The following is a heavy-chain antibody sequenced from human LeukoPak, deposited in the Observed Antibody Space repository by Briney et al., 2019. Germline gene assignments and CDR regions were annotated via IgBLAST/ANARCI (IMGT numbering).Heavy chain of an antibody. CDR2: INYSGTT. D-gene: IGHD5-18*01. CDR1: GGSFSGYY. Sequence: SETLSLTCAVYGGSFSGYYWSWIRQPPGKGQNWIGQINYSGTTNYNPSLKSRVTISVDTSKNLFFLKLSSATAADTAVYYCARGRYRYSYGYLDYWGQGTLVTVSS. V-gene: IGHV4-34*01. CDR3: ARGRYRYSYGYLDY. J-gene: IGHJ4*02.